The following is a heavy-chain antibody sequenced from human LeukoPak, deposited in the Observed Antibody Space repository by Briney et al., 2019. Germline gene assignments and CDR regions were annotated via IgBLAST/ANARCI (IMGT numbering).Heavy chain of an antibody. J-gene: IGHJ4*02. Sequence: PGGSLRLTCAASGFTFSSYGMHWVCQAPGEGLEWVAVIWYDGSNKYYADSVKGRFTISRDNSKNTLYLQMNRLRAEDTAVYYCARNGGNSGLDYWGQGTLVTVSS. CDR2: IWYDGSNK. D-gene: IGHD4-23*01. CDR3: ARNGGNSGLDY. V-gene: IGHV3-33*01. CDR1: GFTFSSYG.